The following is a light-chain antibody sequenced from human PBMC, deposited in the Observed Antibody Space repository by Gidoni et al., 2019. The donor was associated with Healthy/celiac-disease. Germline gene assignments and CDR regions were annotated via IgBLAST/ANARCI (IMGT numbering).Light chain of an antibody. V-gene: IGKV1-39*01. Sequence: DIQMTQSPSSLSASVGDRVTITCRASQSISSYLNWYQQKPGKAPKLLIYAASSLQSGVPSRFSGSGSGTDFNITISSLQPEDFATYYCQQSYSTPRFGQGTKVEIK. J-gene: IGKJ1*01. CDR1: QSISSY. CDR3: QQSYSTPR. CDR2: AAS.